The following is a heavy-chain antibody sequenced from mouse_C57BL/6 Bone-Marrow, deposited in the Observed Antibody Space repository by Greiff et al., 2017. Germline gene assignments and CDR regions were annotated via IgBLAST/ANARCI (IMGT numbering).Heavy chain of an antibody. Sequence: EVMLVESGGDLVKPGGSLKLSCAASGFTFSSYGMSWVRQTPDKRLEWVATISSGGSYTYYPDSVKGRFTISSDNAKNTLYLQMSSLKSEDTVMYDCARWGLRRTGYYAMDYWGQGTSVTVSS. V-gene: IGHV5-6*01. CDR2: ISSGGSYT. CDR3: ARWGLRRTGYYAMDY. J-gene: IGHJ4*01. CDR1: GFTFSSYG. D-gene: IGHD2-2*01.